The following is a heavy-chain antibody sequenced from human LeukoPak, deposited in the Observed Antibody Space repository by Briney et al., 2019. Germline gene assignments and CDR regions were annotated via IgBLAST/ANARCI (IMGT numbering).Heavy chain of an antibody. CDR2: FDPEDGET. CDR1: GYTLTELS. D-gene: IGHD3-9*01. Sequence: ASVKVSCKVSGYTLTELSMHWVRQAPGKGLEWMGGFDPEDGETIYAQKFQGRVTITADESTSTAYMELSSLRSEDTAVYYCASSPRKYYDILTGYRSDYWGQGTLVTVSS. J-gene: IGHJ4*02. CDR3: ASSPRKYYDILTGYRSDY. V-gene: IGHV1-24*01.